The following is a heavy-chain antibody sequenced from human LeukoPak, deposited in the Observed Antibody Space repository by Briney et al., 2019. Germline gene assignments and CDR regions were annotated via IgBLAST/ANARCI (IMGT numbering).Heavy chain of an antibody. J-gene: IGHJ4*02. CDR3: ASYFHYGDYASLWY. Sequence: GGSLRLSCSASGFTFNTYAMSWVRQAPGKGLEWVSSISENGESTYYADSVKGRFTISRDNSRNTLYLQMNSLRAEDTAVYYCASYFHYGDYASLWYWGQGTLVTVSS. D-gene: IGHD4-17*01. CDR2: ISENGEST. V-gene: IGHV3-23*01. CDR1: GFTFNTYA.